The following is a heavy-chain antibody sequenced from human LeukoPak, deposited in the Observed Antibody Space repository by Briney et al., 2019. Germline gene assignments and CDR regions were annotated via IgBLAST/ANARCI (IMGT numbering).Heavy chain of an antibody. CDR1: GFTFSSYW. D-gene: IGHD3-10*01. CDR3: ARDYGSGSFFPYYFDY. CDR2: IKQDGSEK. V-gene: IGHV3-7*01. Sequence: GGSLRLSCAASGFTFSSYWMSWVRQAPGKGLEWVANIKQDGSEKYYVDPVKGRFTISRDNAKNSLYLQMNSLRAEDTAVYYCARDYGSGSFFPYYFDYWGQGTLVTVSS. J-gene: IGHJ4*02.